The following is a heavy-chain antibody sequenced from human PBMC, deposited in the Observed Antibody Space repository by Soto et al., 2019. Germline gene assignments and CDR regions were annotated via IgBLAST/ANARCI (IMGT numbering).Heavy chain of an antibody. D-gene: IGHD6-19*01. CDR2: IYSGGST. V-gene: IGHV3-66*01. CDR1: GFTVSSNY. CDR3: ARSYSSGSNGYYYYYGMDV. J-gene: IGHJ6*02. Sequence: GGSLRLSCAASGFTVSSNYMSWVRQAPGKGLEWVSVIYSGGSTYYADSVKGRFTISRDNSKNTLYLQMNSLRAEDTAVYYCARSYSSGSNGYYYYYGMDVWGQGTTVTVSS.